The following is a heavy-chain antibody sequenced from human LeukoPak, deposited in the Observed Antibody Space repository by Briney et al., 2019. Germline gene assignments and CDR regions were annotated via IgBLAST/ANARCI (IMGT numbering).Heavy chain of an antibody. V-gene: IGHV5-10-1*01. CDR2: IDPSDSYT. D-gene: IGHD3-10*01. Sequence: GESLRISCKGSGYSFTSYWISWVRQMPGKGQEWMGRIDPSDSYTNYSPSFQGHVTISADKSISTAYLQWSSLKASDTAMYYCARQVELLWFGELPTPANNWFDPWGQGTLVTVSS. CDR1: GYSFTSYW. J-gene: IGHJ5*02. CDR3: ARQVELLWFGELPTPANNWFDP.